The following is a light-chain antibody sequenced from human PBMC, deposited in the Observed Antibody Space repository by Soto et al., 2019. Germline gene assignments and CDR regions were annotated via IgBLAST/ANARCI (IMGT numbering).Light chain of an antibody. CDR3: QQRSNWPPLT. CDR2: DAS. CDR1: QSVTTS. Sequence: EIVLTQSPATLSLSPGERATLSCRASQSVTTSLFWYQQKPGQPPRLLIFDASNRATGIPARFSGSGSGTDFTLTISSLEPEDFAVYYCQQRSNWPPLTFGGGTKVEIK. J-gene: IGKJ4*01. V-gene: IGKV3-11*01.